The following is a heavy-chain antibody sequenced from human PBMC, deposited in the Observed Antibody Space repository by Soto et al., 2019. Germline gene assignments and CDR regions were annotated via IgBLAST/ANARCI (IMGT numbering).Heavy chain of an antibody. CDR3: RFAVPVAPRGVTEYFDY. J-gene: IGHJ4*02. V-gene: IGHV3-73*01. Sequence: EVQLVESGGGLVQPGGSLKLSCVASGFTLSGSAMHWVRQASGKGLEWVGRIRSKANNYATTYAASVKGRFTISRDDSESTAYLQMSSLKTEDTAVYYCRFAVPVAPRGVTEYFDYWGQGTLVTVSS. CDR1: GFTLSGSA. D-gene: IGHD2-2*01. CDR2: IRSKANNYAT.